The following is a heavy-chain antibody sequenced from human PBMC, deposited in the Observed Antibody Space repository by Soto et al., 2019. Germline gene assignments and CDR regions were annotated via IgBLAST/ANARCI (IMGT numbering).Heavy chain of an antibody. CDR3: ARGTGYAMDV. Sequence: QVQLQESGPGLVKPSQTLSLTCTVSGVSISSGGNYWSWIRQHPGKGLEWIGYIYYSGSTYYNPSLESRLTISGDTSKNQFSLKLNSVTAADTAVYYCARGTGYAMDVWGQGTTVTVSS. J-gene: IGHJ6*02. CDR2: IYYSGST. V-gene: IGHV4-31*03. CDR1: GVSISSGGNY.